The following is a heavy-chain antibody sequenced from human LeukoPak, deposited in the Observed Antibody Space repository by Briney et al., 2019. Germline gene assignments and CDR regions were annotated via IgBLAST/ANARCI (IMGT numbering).Heavy chain of an antibody. V-gene: IGHV3-21*01. CDR1: GFTFSSYS. D-gene: IGHD3-16*01. CDR3: ARGEFSNFRPDYVWDEIDY. J-gene: IGHJ4*02. CDR2: ISSSSSYI. Sequence: GGSLRLSCAASGFTFSSYSMNWVRQAPGKGLEWVSSISSSSSYIYYADSVKGRFTISRDNAKNSLYLQMNSLRAEDKAVYYCARGEFSNFRPDYVWDEIDYWGQGTLVTVSS.